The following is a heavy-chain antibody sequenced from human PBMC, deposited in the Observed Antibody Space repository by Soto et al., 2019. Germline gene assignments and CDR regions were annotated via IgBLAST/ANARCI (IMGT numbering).Heavy chain of an antibody. CDR1: GGSISSSN. J-gene: IGHJ3*02. Sequence: ETLSLTCAVSGGSISSSNWWSWVRQPPGKGLEWVSAISGSGGSTYYADSVKGRFTISRDNSKNTLYLQMNSLRAEDTAVYYCAKADVDTAMAPSHAFDIWGQGTMVTVSS. V-gene: IGHV3-23*01. CDR2: ISGSGGST. D-gene: IGHD5-18*01. CDR3: AKADVDTAMAPSHAFDI.